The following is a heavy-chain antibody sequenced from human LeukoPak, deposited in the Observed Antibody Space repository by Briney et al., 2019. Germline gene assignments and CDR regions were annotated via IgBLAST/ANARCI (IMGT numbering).Heavy chain of an antibody. V-gene: IGHV3-7*03. CDR2: INEGGNEK. CDR1: GFTFRNYW. J-gene: IGHJ4*02. D-gene: IGHD1-1*01. Sequence: GGSLRLSCAASGFTFRNYWMSWVRQVPGKGLEWVVNINEGGNEKNYVDSVKGRFTASRDNAQNSLYLQMNSLRVEDTAVYYCARHPNTNWDYWGQGTLVTVSS. CDR3: ARHPNTNWDY.